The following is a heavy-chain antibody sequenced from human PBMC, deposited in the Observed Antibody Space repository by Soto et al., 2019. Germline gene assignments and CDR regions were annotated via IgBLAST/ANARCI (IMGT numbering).Heavy chain of an antibody. CDR3: ATMASFGSLNWFDP. J-gene: IGHJ5*02. CDR2: MNPGSGAT. V-gene: IGHV1-8*02. Sequence: ASVKVSCKASGYTFTSYAMNWVRQAPGQGLEWMGWMNPGSGATGYAQKFQGRVTMTRDISTATAYMELSSLRSDDTAIYYCATMASFGSLNWFDPWGQGTLVTVSS. D-gene: IGHD3-10*01. CDR1: GYTFTSYA.